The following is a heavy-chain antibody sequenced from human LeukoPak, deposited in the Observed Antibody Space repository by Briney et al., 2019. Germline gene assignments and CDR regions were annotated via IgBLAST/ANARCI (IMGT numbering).Heavy chain of an antibody. CDR1: SGSISSYY. CDR3: ARGGYYTLEYYYYMEV. CDR2: VYYSGNT. Sequence: SETLSLTCTVSSGSISSYYWSWIRQPPGKGLEWIGYVYYSGNTNYNPSLKSRVTISVDTSKNQFSLKLNSVTAADTAVYYCARGGYYTLEYYYYMEVWGKGTTVTVSS. J-gene: IGHJ6*03. V-gene: IGHV4-59*01. D-gene: IGHD3-3*01.